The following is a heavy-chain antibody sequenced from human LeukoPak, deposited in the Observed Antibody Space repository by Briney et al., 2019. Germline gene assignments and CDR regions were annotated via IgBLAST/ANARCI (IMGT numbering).Heavy chain of an antibody. V-gene: IGHV1-18*01. J-gene: IGHJ6*02. Sequence: ASVKVSCKASGYTFTSYGISWVRQAPGQGLEWMGWISAYNGNTNYAQKLQGRVIMTTDTSTSTAYMELRSLRSDDTAVYYCARDIGNYYYYGMDVWGQGTTVTVSS. CDR1: GYTFTSYG. D-gene: IGHD3-10*01. CDR2: ISAYNGNT. CDR3: ARDIGNYYYYGMDV.